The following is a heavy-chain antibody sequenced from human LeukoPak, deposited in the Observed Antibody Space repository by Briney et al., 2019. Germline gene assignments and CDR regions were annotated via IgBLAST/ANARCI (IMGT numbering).Heavy chain of an antibody. CDR1: GFTFSSYS. V-gene: IGHV3-21*01. CDR3: ARDGGYSGYDFSRYYYYYMDV. J-gene: IGHJ6*03. Sequence: GGSLRLSCAASGFTFSSYSMNWVRQAPGKGLEWVSSISSSSSYIYYADSVKGRFTISRDNAKNSLYLQMNSLRAEDTAVYYCARDGGYSGYDFSRYYYYYMDVWGKGTTVTVSS. CDR2: ISSSSSYI. D-gene: IGHD5-12*01.